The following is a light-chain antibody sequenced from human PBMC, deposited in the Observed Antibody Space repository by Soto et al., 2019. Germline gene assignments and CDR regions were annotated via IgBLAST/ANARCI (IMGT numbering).Light chain of an antibody. J-gene: IGKJ3*01. CDR2: DAS. Sequence: EIVLTQSPATLSLSPGERATLSCRASQSVSSYLAWYQQKPGRAPRLLIFDASNRAADVPARFSGSGSGTDFPLTISSLEPEDFAVYYCQHRSNWPGFTFGPGTTVDIK. V-gene: IGKV3-11*01. CDR3: QHRSNWPGFT. CDR1: QSVSSY.